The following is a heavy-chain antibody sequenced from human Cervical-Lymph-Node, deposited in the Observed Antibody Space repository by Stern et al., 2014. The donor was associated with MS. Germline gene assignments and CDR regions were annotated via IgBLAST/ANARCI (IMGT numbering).Heavy chain of an antibody. D-gene: IGHD5-18*01. J-gene: IGHJ3*01. Sequence: EVHLVESGGGLVKPGGSLRLSCAASGFDFSAYSINWVRQAPGKGLEWLSSISRSSTYIYYADSVKGRFTISRDNAKNSVYLQMNSLRAEDTAVYYCARPIQRDAFDVWGQGTMVTVSS. CDR1: GFDFSAYS. V-gene: IGHV3-21*01. CDR2: ISRSSTYI. CDR3: ARPIQRDAFDV.